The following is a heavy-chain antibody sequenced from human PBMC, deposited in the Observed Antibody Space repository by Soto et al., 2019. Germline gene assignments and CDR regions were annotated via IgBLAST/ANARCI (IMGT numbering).Heavy chain of an antibody. V-gene: IGHV1-2*04. Sequence: VASVKVSCKASGYTFTGYYMHWVRQAPGQGLEWMGWINPNSGGTNYAQNFQGWVTMTRDTSISTAYMELSRLRSDDTAVYYCARTHCSSTSCYVGSWDYWGQGTLVTVSS. J-gene: IGHJ4*02. D-gene: IGHD2-2*01. CDR3: ARTHCSSTSCYVGSWDY. CDR1: GYTFTGYY. CDR2: INPNSGGT.